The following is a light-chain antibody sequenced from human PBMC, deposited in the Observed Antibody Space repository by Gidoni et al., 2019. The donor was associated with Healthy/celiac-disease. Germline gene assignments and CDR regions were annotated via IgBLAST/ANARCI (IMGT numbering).Light chain of an antibody. CDR1: QSVSSY. V-gene: IGKV3-11*01. CDR2: DAS. Sequence: EIVLTQSPATLSLSPGERATLSCSASQSVSSYLAWYQQKPGQAPRLLIYDASNRATGIPARFSGSGSGTAFTLTISSLEPEDFAVYYCQQRSNWPPAITFGQGTRLEIK. CDR3: QQRSNWPPAIT. J-gene: IGKJ5*01.